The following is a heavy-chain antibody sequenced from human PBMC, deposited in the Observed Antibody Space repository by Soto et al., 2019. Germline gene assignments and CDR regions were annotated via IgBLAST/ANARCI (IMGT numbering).Heavy chain of an antibody. Sequence: SETLSLTCTVSGGSMNAHFWSWIRQSAGKGLEWIGHIYISGTTMYNPTLKSRVTMSVDPPKNQLSLKLTSVTAADTAVYYCASDRFRGTYYLRGVTYFFEEWGQGAPVTVSS. V-gene: IGHV4-4*07. J-gene: IGHJ4*02. CDR3: ASDRFRGTYYLRGVTYFFEE. CDR2: IYISGTT. CDR1: GGSMNAHF. D-gene: IGHD1-26*01.